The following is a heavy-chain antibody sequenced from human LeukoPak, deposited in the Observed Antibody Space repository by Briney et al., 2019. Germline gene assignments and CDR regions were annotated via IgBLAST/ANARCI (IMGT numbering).Heavy chain of an antibody. CDR2: IYYSGST. D-gene: IGHD6-19*01. CDR3: ASIAVAGHYYFDY. V-gene: IGHV4-59*08. Sequence: SETLSLTCTVSGGSISSYYWSWIRQPPGKGLEWIGYIYYSGSTNYSPSLKSRVTISVDTSKNQFSLKLSSVTAADTAVYYCASIAVAGHYYFDYWGQGTLVTVSS. J-gene: IGHJ4*02. CDR1: GGSISSYY.